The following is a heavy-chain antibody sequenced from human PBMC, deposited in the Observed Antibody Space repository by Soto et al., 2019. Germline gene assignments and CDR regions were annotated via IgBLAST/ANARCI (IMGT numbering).Heavy chain of an antibody. CDR1: GFTVSSNY. Sequence: PGGSLRLSCAASGFTVSSNYMSWVRQAPGKGLEWVSVIYSGGSTYYADSVKGRFTISRDNSKNTLYLQMNSPRAEDTAVYYCARSPMGATYFDYWGQGTLVTV. CDR2: IYSGGST. V-gene: IGHV3-53*01. CDR3: ARSPMGATYFDY. J-gene: IGHJ4*02. D-gene: IGHD1-26*01.